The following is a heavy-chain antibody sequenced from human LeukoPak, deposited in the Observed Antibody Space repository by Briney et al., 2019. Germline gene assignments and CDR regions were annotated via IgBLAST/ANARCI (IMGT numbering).Heavy chain of an antibody. CDR3: ARGLYSSSWYPNRYYYYYMDV. J-gene: IGHJ6*03. V-gene: IGHV1-2*02. CDR1: GYTFTGYY. CDR2: INPNSGGT. D-gene: IGHD6-13*01. Sequence: ASVKVSCKASGYTFTGYYMHWVRQAPGQGLEWMGWINPNSGGTNYAQKFQGRITMSRDTSTSTAYMELSSLRSEDTAVYYCARGLYSSSWYPNRYYYYYMDVWGKGTTVTVSS.